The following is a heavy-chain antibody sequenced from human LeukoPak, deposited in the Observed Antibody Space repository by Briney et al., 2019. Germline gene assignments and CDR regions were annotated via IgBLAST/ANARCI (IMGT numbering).Heavy chain of an antibody. CDR3: ARIYGSGSF. V-gene: IGHV4-39*07. Sequence: PSETLSLTCTVSGGSISSSSYYWGWIRQPPGKGLEWIGEIYRSGITNYNPSLKSRVTISVDKSKNQFSRKLSSVTAADTAVYYCARIYGSGSFWGQGTLVTVSS. J-gene: IGHJ4*02. D-gene: IGHD3-10*01. CDR1: GGSISSSSYY. CDR2: IYRSGIT.